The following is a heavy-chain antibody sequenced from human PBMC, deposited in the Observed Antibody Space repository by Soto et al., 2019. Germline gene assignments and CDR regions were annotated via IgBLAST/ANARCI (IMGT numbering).Heavy chain of an antibody. CDR3: AREGYIAAAGTSPPSFDY. J-gene: IGHJ4*02. V-gene: IGHV1-69*08. CDR2: IIPILGIA. CDR1: GGTFSSYT. D-gene: IGHD6-13*01. Sequence: QVQLVQSGAEVKKPGSSVKVSCKASGGTFSSYTISWVRQAPGQGLEWMGRIIPILGIANYAQKFQGRVTINADKSTSTAYMELSSLRSEDTAVYYCAREGYIAAAGTSPPSFDYWGQGTLVTVSS.